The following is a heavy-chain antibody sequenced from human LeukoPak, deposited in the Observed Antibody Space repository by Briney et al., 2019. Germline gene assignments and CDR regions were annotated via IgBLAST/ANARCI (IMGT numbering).Heavy chain of an antibody. J-gene: IGHJ4*02. V-gene: IGHV1-2*02. D-gene: IGHD6-6*01. CDR3: ARDRSIAARLSDY. CDR1: GYTFAAYY. CDR2: INPNSGGT. Sequence: GASVKFSCKASGYTFAAYYMHWVRQAPGQGLEWMGWINPNSGGTNYAQKFQGRVTMTRDTSISTAYMELSRLRSDDTAVYYCARDRSIAARLSDYWGQGTLVTVSS.